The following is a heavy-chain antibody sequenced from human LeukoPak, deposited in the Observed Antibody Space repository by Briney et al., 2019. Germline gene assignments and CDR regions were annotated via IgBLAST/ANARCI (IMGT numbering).Heavy chain of an antibody. Sequence: GESLKISCKGSGYSFTSYWIGWVRQLPGKGLEWMGIIYPGDSDTRYSPSFQGQVTISADKSISTAYLQWSSLKASDTAMYYCARGLRCVSSSCYYFDYWGQGTLVTVSS. D-gene: IGHD2-2*01. CDR2: IYPGDSDT. V-gene: IGHV5-51*01. CDR1: GYSFTSYW. CDR3: ARGLRCVSSSCYYFDY. J-gene: IGHJ4*02.